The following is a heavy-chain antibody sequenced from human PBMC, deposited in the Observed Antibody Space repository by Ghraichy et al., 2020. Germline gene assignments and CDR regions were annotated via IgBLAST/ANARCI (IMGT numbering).Heavy chain of an antibody. CDR3: AKDERSGFGDY. CDR2: ISGSGGST. V-gene: IGHV3-23*01. CDR1: GFTFSSYA. J-gene: IGHJ4*02. D-gene: IGHD3-10*01. Sequence: LSLTCAASGFTFSSYAMSWVRQAPGKGLEWVSAISGSGGSTYYADSVKGRFTISRDNSKNTLYLQMNSLRAEDTAVYYCAKDERSGFGDYWGQGTLVTVSS.